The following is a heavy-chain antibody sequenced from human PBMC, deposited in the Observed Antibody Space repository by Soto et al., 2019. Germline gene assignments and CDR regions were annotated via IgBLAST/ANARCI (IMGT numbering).Heavy chain of an antibody. CDR3: ARGGWSMDY. V-gene: IGHV4-59*11. CDR2: IHYSGTT. D-gene: IGHD6-19*01. CDR1: GGSMDNHY. Sequence: LPETLSLTCTVSGGSMDNHYWSWIRQPPGKGMEWIGYIHYSGTTDYNPSLKSRVTISVDRSKNQFSLNLNSLTTADTAVYHCARGGWSMDYWGQGIRVTVSS. J-gene: IGHJ4*02.